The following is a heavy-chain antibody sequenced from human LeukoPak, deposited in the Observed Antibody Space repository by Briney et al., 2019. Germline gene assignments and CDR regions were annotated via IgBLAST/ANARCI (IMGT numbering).Heavy chain of an antibody. CDR2: ITRDGSST. J-gene: IGHJ6*04. CDR3: ARDPGYESWSPFWGGMDV. V-gene: IGHV3-74*01. Sequence: GGSLRLSCAASGFTFSSSWMHWVRQAPGKGLVWVSRITRDGSSTTYADSVKGRFTASRDNAKNTLYLQMDSLRDDDTAVYYCARDPGYESWSPFWGGMDVWGNGTTVIVSS. D-gene: IGHD3-16*01. CDR1: GFTFSSSW.